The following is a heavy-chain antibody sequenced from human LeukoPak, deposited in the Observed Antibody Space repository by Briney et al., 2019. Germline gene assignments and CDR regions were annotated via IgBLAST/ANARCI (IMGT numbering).Heavy chain of an antibody. Sequence: PGGSLRLSCAASGFTFSSYAMHWVRQAPGKGLEWVAVISYDENNQYYADSVKGRLTISRDNSKNTLYLQMNSLRAEDTAVYYCARPAYYDFWSGLDWGQGTLVTVSS. D-gene: IGHD3-3*01. V-gene: IGHV3-30*04. CDR1: GFTFSSYA. CDR3: ARPAYYDFWSGLD. CDR2: ISYDENNQ. J-gene: IGHJ4*02.